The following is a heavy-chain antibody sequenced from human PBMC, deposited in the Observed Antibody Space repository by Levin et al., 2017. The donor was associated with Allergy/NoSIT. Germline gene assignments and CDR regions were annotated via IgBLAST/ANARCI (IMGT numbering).Heavy chain of an antibody. CDR3: AKDFIIAAAGTLTPNWFDP. J-gene: IGHJ5*02. D-gene: IGHD6-13*01. CDR2: ISYDGSNK. CDR1: GFTFSSYG. Sequence: QPGGSLRLSCAASGFTFSSYGMHWVRQAPGKGLEWVAVISYDGSNKYYADSVKGRFTISRDNSKNTLYLQMNSLRAEDTAVNYCAKDFIIAAAGTLTPNWFDPWGQGTLVTVSS. V-gene: IGHV3-30*18.